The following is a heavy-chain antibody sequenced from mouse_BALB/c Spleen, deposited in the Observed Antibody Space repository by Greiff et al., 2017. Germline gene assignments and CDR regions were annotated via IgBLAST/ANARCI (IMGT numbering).Heavy chain of an antibody. Sequence: EVQRVESGAELVRSGASVKLSCTASGFNIKDYYMHWVKQRPEQGLEWIGWIDPENGDTEYAPKFQGKATMTADTSSNTAYLQLSSLTSEDTAVYYCNARYDGYAMDYWGQGTSVTVSS. V-gene: IGHV14-4*02. CDR3: NARYDGYAMDY. J-gene: IGHJ4*01. D-gene: IGHD2-14*01. CDR2: IDPENGDT. CDR1: GFNIKDYY.